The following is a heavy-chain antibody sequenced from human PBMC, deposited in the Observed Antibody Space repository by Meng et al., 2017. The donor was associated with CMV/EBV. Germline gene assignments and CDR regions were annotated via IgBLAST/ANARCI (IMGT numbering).Heavy chain of an antibody. CDR2: IRYDGSNK. J-gene: IGHJ4*02. Sequence: GGSLRLSCAASGFTFSSYGMHWVRQAPGKGLEWVAFIRYDGSNKYYADSVKGRFTISRDNSKNTLYLQMNSLRAEDTAVYYCAKDRKRYCSSTSRYLGTFDYWGQGTLVTVSS. V-gene: IGHV3-30*02. CDR1: GFTFSSYG. D-gene: IGHD2-2*01. CDR3: AKDRKRYCSSTSRYLGTFDY.